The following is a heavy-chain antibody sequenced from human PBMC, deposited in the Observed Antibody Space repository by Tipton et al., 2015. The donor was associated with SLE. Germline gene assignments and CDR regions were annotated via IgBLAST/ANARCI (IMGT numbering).Heavy chain of an antibody. CDR3: ARDPGPRTSDFWSGYPFLFDY. CDR1: GFTFSSYW. J-gene: IGHJ4*02. D-gene: IGHD3-3*01. V-gene: IGHV3-7*01. CDR2: IKQGGSEK. Sequence: SLRLSCAASGFTFSSYWMSWVRQAPGKGLEWVANIKQGGSEKYYADSVKGRFTISRDNSKNTLYLQMNSLRAEDTAVYYCARDPGPRTSDFWSGYPFLFDYWGQGTLVTVSS.